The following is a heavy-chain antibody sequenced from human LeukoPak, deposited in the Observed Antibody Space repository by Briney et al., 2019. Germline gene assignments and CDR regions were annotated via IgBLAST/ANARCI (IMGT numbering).Heavy chain of an antibody. V-gene: IGHV3-30-3*01. CDR2: ISYDGSNK. J-gene: IGHJ4*02. Sequence: GGSLRLSCAASGFTFSSYAMHWVRQAPGKGLEWVAVISYDGSNKYYADSVKGRFTISRDNSKNTLYLQMNSLRAEDTAVYYCAREDYGDLFDYWGQGTLVTVSS. D-gene: IGHD4-17*01. CDR1: GFTFSSYA. CDR3: AREDYGDLFDY.